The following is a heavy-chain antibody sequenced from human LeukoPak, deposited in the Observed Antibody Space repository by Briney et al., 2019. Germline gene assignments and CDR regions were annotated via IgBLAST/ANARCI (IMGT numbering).Heavy chain of an antibody. CDR2: ISWNSGSI. D-gene: IGHD5-24*01. Sequence: GRSLRLSCAASGFTFDDYAMHWVRQAPAKGLEWVSGISWNSGSIGYADSVKGRFTISRDNAKNSLYLQMNSLRAEDTALYYCAKDIRRWLQSSYFDYWGQGTLVTVSS. CDR1: GFTFDDYA. V-gene: IGHV3-9*01. CDR3: AKDIRRWLQSSYFDY. J-gene: IGHJ4*02.